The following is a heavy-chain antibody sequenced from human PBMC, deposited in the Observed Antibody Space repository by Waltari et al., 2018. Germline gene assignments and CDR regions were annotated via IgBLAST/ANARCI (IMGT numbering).Heavy chain of an antibody. CDR3: VRGGYSSSSDPFDS. J-gene: IGHJ4*02. CDR1: GGAVRRSRYN. D-gene: IGHD6-6*01. Sequence: QLQLQESGPGLVKPSETLSLTCTVSGGAVRRSRYNSGWSRPPPGKGLEWIGTIYYSGSSYYNPSLKSRVTISIDTSKNQFSLKLSSVTAADTAVYFCVRGGYSSSSDPFDSWGQGTLVTVSS. V-gene: IGHV4-39*02. CDR2: IYYSGSS.